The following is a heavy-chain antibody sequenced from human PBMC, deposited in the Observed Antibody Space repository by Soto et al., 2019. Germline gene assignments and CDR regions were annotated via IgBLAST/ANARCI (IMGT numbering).Heavy chain of an antibody. D-gene: IGHD2-21*01. CDR1: GGTFNRHV. Sequence: QVQLVQSGAEVKKPGSSVIVSCRASGGTFNRHVISWVRQAPGQGLEWMGGIIPILGSSNHARKFKGRVTISADESTGTAYMELSSLTSEDTAVYYFAREGDSSGFDSWGQGTLVTVSS. CDR2: IIPILGSS. J-gene: IGHJ5*01. CDR3: AREGDSSGFDS. V-gene: IGHV1-69*01.